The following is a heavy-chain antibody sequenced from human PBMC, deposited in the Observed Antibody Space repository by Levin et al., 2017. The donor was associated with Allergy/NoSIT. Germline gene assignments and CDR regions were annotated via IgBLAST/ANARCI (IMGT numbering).Heavy chain of an antibody. Sequence: GESLKISCAASGFTFSSYSMNWVRQAPGKGLEWVSSISSSSSYIYYADSVKGRFTISRDNAKNSLYLQMNSLRAEDTAVYYCAKSSSWRELDYWGQGTLVTVSS. CDR3: AKSSSWRELDY. CDR1: GFTFSSYS. J-gene: IGHJ4*02. CDR2: ISSSSSYI. V-gene: IGHV3-21*01. D-gene: IGHD6-13*01.